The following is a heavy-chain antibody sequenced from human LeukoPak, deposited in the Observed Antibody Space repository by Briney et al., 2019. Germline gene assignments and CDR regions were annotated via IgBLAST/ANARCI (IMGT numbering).Heavy chain of an antibody. CDR2: IYYSGNT. CDR1: GGSTARRSSY. V-gene: IGHV4-39*07. Sequence: SEALSPTCIVAGGSTARRSSYWVWIRQPPGRGREGIGNIYYSGNTYYNPSLKSRVTISVDTSKTPFSLKLTSVTAADTAVYYCARDTGPSGTAFDYWGQGTLVTVSS. CDR3: ARDTGPSGTAFDY. D-gene: IGHD2-2*01. J-gene: IGHJ4*02.